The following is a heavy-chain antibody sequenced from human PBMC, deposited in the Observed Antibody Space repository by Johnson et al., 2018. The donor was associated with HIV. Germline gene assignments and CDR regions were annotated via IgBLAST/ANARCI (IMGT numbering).Heavy chain of an antibody. D-gene: IGHD4-23*01. J-gene: IGHJ3*02. V-gene: IGHV3-33*06. CDR2: IWFDGSNK. Sequence: VQLVESGGGVVQPGRSLRLSCAASGFTFSSYGMHWVRQAPGKGLDWVAVIWFDGSNKFYAESVQGRFTISRDNSKNTLYLQMNSLRAEDTAVYYCAKSPGKDHGGNSGAFDIWGQGTMVTVSS. CDR1: GFTFSSYG. CDR3: AKSPGKDHGGNSGAFDI.